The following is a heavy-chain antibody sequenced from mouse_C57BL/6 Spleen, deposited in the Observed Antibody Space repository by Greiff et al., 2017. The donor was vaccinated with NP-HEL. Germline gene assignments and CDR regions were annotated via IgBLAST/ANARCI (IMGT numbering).Heavy chain of an antibody. D-gene: IGHD2-4*01. CDR3: ARYDYDVEAMDY. J-gene: IGHJ4*01. V-gene: IGHV1-64*01. CDR1: GYTFTSYW. Sequence: QVHVKQSGAELVKPGASVKLSCKASGYTFTSYWMHWVKQRPGQGLEWIGMIHPNSGSTNYNEKFKSKATLTVDKSSSTAYMQLSSLTSEDAAVYYCARYDYDVEAMDYWGQGTSVTVSS. CDR2: IHPNSGST.